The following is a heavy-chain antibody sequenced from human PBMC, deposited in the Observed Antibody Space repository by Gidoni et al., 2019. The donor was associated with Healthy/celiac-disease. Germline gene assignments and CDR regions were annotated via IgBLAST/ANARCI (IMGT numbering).Heavy chain of an antibody. CDR3: ARHGVARVGRYFDL. Sequence: GPGLVKPSETLSLTCTVSGGSISSYYWSWIRQPPGKGLEWIGYIYYSGSTNYNPSLKSRVTISVDTSKNQFSLKLSSVTAADTAVYYCARHGVARVGRYFDLWGRGTLVTVSS. CDR1: GGSISSYY. CDR2: IYYSGST. D-gene: IGHD2-15*01. J-gene: IGHJ2*01. V-gene: IGHV4-59*08.